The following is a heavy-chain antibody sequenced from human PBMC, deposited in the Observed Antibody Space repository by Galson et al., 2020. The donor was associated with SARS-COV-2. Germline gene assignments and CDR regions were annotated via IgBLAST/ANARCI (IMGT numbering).Heavy chain of an antibody. V-gene: IGHV5-51*01. CDR3: ARRGTPETYMAHFDP. J-gene: IGHJ5*02. Sequence: AEGINGESLKLSCKASGYKFTTFWIGWVRQMPGKGLEWVGIINPSDSDARFSSPLQGQVSISVDKSFNTAYLQWSSLKASDTAMYYCARRGTPETYMAHFDPWGQGTLVTVSS. D-gene: IGHD1-26*01. CDR2: INPSDSDA. CDR1: GYKFTTFW.